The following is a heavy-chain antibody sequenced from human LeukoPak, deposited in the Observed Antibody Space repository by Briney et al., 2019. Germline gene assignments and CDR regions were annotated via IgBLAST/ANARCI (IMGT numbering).Heavy chain of an antibody. V-gene: IGHV4-59*01. CDR1: GDSIGTYY. CDR2: VYYAGIT. D-gene: IGHD6-19*01. CDR3: ARQGYKSGWYPTFDF. J-gene: IGHJ4*02. Sequence: PSETLSLTCTVSGDSIGTYYWSWIRRPPGKGLEWIGHVYYAGITDYNPSLQSRVTISVDPSRNQLSLKLNSVTAADTAVYYCARQGYKSGWYPTFDFWGPGTQVIVS.